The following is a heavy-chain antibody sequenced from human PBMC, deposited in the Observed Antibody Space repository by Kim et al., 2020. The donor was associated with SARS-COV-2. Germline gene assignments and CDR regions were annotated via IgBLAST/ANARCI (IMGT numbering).Heavy chain of an antibody. Sequence: SETLSLTCTVSGGSISSGDYYWCLIRQPPGKGLGWIGYTYYSGSTYYNPPLKSRVTISVDTSKNPCSLMPSAVTAADTAVYYCARVRFSISIFGVVTRLFVSWGQGTLVTVSS. CDR3: ARVRFSISIFGVVTRLFVS. J-gene: IGHJ4*02. V-gene: IGHV4-30-4*01. CDR1: GGSISSGDYY. CDR2: TYYSGST. D-gene: IGHD3-3*01.